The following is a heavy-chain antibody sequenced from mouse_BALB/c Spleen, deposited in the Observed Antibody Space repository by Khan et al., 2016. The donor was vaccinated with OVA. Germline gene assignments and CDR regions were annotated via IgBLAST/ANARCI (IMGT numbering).Heavy chain of an antibody. V-gene: IGHV2-6-1*01. CDR1: GFSLTNYG. J-gene: IGHJ4*01. Sequence: QMQLEESGPGLVAASQSLSITCTISGFSLTNYGVHWVRQPPGKGLEWLVVIWSDGSTTYDSALKSRLTISKDNSKSQVFLEMDSLQTDDTAMYYCARQPYYHYYIMDYWGQGTSVTVSS. D-gene: IGHD2-10*01. CDR2: IWSDGST. CDR3: ARQPYYHYYIMDY.